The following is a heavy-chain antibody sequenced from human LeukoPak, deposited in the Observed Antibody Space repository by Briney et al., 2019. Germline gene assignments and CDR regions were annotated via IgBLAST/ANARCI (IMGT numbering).Heavy chain of an antibody. CDR3: ARRKRCSSTSCYVRSNWFDP. CDR2: INHSGST. Sequence: SETLSLTCAVYGGSFSGYYWSWIRQPPGKGLEWIGEINHSGSTNYNPSLKSRVTISVDTSKNQFSLKLSSVTAADTAVYYCARRKRCSSTSCYVRSNWFDPWGQGTLVTVSS. CDR1: GGSFSGYY. D-gene: IGHD2-2*01. V-gene: IGHV4-34*01. J-gene: IGHJ5*02.